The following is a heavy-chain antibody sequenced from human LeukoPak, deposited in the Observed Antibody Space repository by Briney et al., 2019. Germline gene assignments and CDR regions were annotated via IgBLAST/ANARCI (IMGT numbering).Heavy chain of an antibody. CDR1: GFSFSSYG. CDR2: ISYDGSNK. D-gene: IGHD2-8*01. CDR3: ATNRRFDP. J-gene: IGHJ5*02. V-gene: IGHV3-30*03. Sequence: GRSLRLSCAASGFSFSSYGMHWVRQAPGKGLEWVAVISYDGSNKYYADSVKGRFTISRDNSKNTLYLQMNSLRAEDTAVYYCATNRRFDPWGQGTLVTVSS.